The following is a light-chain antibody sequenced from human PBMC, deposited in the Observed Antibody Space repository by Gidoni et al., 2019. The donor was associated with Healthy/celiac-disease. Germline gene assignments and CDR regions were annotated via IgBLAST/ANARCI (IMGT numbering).Light chain of an antibody. CDR3: QKYNSAPWT. V-gene: IGKV1-27*01. CDR1: QGISNY. CDR2: AAS. J-gene: IGKJ1*01. Sequence: DIQMTQSPSSLSASVGDRVTITCRASQGISNYLAWYQQKPGKVPKLLIYAASTLQSGVLSRFSGSGSGTDFTLTISSLQPADVATYYCQKYNSAPWTFGQGTKVEIK.